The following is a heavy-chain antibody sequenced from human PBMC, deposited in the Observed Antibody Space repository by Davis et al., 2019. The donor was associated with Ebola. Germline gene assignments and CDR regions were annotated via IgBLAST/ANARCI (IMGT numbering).Heavy chain of an antibody. V-gene: IGHV4-59*01. Sequence: SETLSLTCTVSGGSISSYYWSWIRQPPGKGLEWIGYIYYSGSTNYNPSLKSRVTISVDTSKNQFSLKLSSVTAADTAVYYCARGQLRFLEWLGPRDPLHYGMDVWGQGTTVTVSS. D-gene: IGHD3-3*01. CDR1: GGSISSYY. CDR2: IYYSGST. CDR3: ARGQLRFLEWLGPRDPLHYGMDV. J-gene: IGHJ6*02.